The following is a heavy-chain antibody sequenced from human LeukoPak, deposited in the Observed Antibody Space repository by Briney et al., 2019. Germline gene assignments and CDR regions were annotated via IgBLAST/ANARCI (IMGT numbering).Heavy chain of an antibody. Sequence: PSETLSLTCAVYGGSFSGYYWSWIRQPPGKGLEWIGEINHSGSTNYNPSLKSRVTISVDTSKNQFSLKLSSVTAADTAVYYCAREVTMVRGNSEGDYWGQGTLVTVSS. CDR3: AREVTMVRGNSEGDY. V-gene: IGHV4-34*01. CDR2: INHSGST. CDR1: GGSFSGYY. J-gene: IGHJ4*02. D-gene: IGHD3-10*01.